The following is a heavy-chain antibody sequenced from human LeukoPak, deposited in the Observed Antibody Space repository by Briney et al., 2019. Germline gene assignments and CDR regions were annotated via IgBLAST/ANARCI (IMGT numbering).Heavy chain of an antibody. CDR1: GYTFTSYY. Sequence: GASVKVSCKASGYTFTSYYMHWVRQAPGQGLEWMGIINPSGGSTSYAQKFQGRVTMTRDTSKNQFSLKLSSVTAADTAVYYCARSPTLYFGADYWGQGTLVTVSS. D-gene: IGHD3-10*01. V-gene: IGHV1-46*01. CDR3: ARSPTLYFGADY. CDR2: INPSGGST. J-gene: IGHJ4*02.